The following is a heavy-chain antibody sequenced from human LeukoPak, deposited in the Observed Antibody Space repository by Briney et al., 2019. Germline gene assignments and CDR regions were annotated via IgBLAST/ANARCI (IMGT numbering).Heavy chain of an antibody. CDR1: EFSVGSNY. V-gene: IGHV3-66*01. CDR3: ARDCSSTSCYGYYFDY. J-gene: IGHJ4*02. Sequence: GGSLRLSCAASEFSVGSNYMTWVRQAPGKGLEWVSLIYSGGSTYYADSVKGRFTISRDNSKNTLYLQMNSLRAEDTAVYYCARDCSSTSCYGYYFDYWGQGTLVTVSS. CDR2: IYSGGST. D-gene: IGHD2-2*01.